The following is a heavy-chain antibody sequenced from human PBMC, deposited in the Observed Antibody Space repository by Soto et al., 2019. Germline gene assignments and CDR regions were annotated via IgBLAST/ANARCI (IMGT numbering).Heavy chain of an antibody. D-gene: IGHD6-13*01. CDR2: IYTSGST. V-gene: IGHV4-4*07. J-gene: IGHJ6*02. CDR1: GGSISSYY. Sequence: SETLSLTCTVSGGSISSYYWSWIRQPAGKGLEWIGRIYTSGSTNYNPSLKSRVTMSVDTSKNQFSLKLSSVTAADTAVYYCARDSSSSWYGLLRDYYHGMDVWGQGTTVTVSS. CDR3: ARDSSSSWYGLLRDYYHGMDV.